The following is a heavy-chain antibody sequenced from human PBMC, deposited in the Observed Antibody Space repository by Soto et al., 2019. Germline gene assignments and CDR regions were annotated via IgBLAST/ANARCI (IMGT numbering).Heavy chain of an antibody. V-gene: IGHV4-31*03. D-gene: IGHD1-7*01. CDR2: IYYSGST. CDR1: GGSISNIGYY. J-gene: IGHJ6*02. Sequence: SETLSLTCTVSGGSISNIGYYWTWIRQNPGKGLEWIGYIYYSGSTSYNPSLKSRVTISIDTSKRQISLQLTSVTAADTAVYYCASGRREEEELQAHYYAMDVWGQGTTVTVSS. CDR3: ASGRREEEELQAHYYAMDV.